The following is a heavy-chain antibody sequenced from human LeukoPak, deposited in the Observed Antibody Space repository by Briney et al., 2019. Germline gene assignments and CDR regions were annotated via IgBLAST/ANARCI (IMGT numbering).Heavy chain of an antibody. CDR2: INSDGSST. Sequence: GGSLRLSCAASGFTFSSYWMHWVRQAPGKGLVWVSRINSDGSSTSYADSVKGRFTISRDNAKNTLYLQMNSLRAEDTAVYYCARESVGYCSSTSCYVDYWGQGNLVTVSS. D-gene: IGHD2-2*01. CDR3: ARESVGYCSSTSCYVDY. V-gene: IGHV3-74*01. CDR1: GFTFSSYW. J-gene: IGHJ4*02.